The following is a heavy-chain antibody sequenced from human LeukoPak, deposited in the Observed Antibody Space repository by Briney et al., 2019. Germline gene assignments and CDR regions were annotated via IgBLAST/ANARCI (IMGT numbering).Heavy chain of an antibody. J-gene: IGHJ6*03. CDR3: ATTRWTQADSGAPRFLYSYMDI. Sequence: ASVKVSCKASGYSFSSYDINWVRQATGQGLEWMGWVNPNSGNTGYAQTFQGRVTMTTNTSISTAYMELSSLTSEDTAVYYCATTRWTQADSGAPRFLYSYMDIWGKGTTVTVSS. V-gene: IGHV1-8*01. CDR1: GYSFSSYD. D-gene: IGHD5-12*01. CDR2: VNPNSGNT.